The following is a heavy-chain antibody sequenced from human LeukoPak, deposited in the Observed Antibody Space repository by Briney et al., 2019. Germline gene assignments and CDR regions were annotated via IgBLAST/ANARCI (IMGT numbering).Heavy chain of an antibody. Sequence: PGGSLRLSCAASGFSFSSYWMHWVRQAPGKGLVWVARISPDGSSALSADSVRGRFTISRDNADNTLYLQLNSLRAEDTAVYYCARVSSCPRCHLDYWGQGTLVTVSS. CDR1: GFSFSSYW. D-gene: IGHD3-16*01. V-gene: IGHV3-74*03. CDR2: ISPDGSSA. CDR3: ARVSSCPRCHLDY. J-gene: IGHJ4*02.